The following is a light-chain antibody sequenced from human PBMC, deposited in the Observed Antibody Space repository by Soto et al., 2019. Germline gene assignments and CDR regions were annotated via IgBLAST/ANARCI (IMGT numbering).Light chain of an antibody. CDR3: AAWDDSLHGSVV. V-gene: IGLV1-44*01. Sequence: QAVVTQAPSASGTPGQRVTISCSGSSSNIGSNTVNWYQQLPGTAPKLLIYSSNQRPSGVPDRFSGSKSGTSASLAISGLQSEDEADYYCAAWDDSLHGSVVFGGGTKLTVL. CDR2: SSN. CDR1: SSNIGSNT. J-gene: IGLJ3*02.